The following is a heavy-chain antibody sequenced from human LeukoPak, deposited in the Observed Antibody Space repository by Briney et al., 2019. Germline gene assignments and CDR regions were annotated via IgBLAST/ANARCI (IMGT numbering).Heavy chain of an antibody. CDR1: GYTFTSYY. CDR3: ARIYYDSRVYYYGFAY. V-gene: IGHV1-8*02. Sequence: ASVKVSCKASGYTFTSYYMHWVRQATGQGLEWMGWMNPHSGNTGYAQKFQGRVTMTRNTSISTAYMDLSSLRSEDTAVYYCARIYYDSRVYYYGFAYGGKEPLVTFSS. CDR2: MNPHSGNT. J-gene: IGHJ4*02. D-gene: IGHD3-22*01.